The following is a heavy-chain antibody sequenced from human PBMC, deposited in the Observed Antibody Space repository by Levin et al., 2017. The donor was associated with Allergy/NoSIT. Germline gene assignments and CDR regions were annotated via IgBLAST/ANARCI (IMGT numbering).Heavy chain of an antibody. Sequence: SETLSLTCTVSGDSVSSGSYYWSWIRQPPGKGLEWIGYIYFTGSTSYNPSLKSRVTMSVDTSKNQFSLKLNSVTAADTAIYYCARDRRTSTVRLFDSWGQGTLVTVSS. J-gene: IGHJ4*02. CDR2: IYFTGST. D-gene: IGHD4-17*01. CDR1: GDSVSSGSYY. V-gene: IGHV4-61*01. CDR3: ARDRRTSTVRLFDS.